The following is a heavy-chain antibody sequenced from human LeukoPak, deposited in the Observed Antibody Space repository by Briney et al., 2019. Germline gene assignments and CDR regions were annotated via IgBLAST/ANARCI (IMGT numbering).Heavy chain of an antibody. CDR1: GGSITNYY. CDR2: IYYSGST. D-gene: IGHD6-13*01. Sequence: SETLSLTCTVSGGSITNYYWSWIRQPPGKGLEWIGYIYYSGSTNYNPSLKSRVTISVDTSKNQFSLRLNSVTAADTAMYYCARSGDYSGSWFGAFDSWGQGTMVSVSS. J-gene: IGHJ3*02. CDR3: ARSGDYSGSWFGAFDS. V-gene: IGHV4-59*08.